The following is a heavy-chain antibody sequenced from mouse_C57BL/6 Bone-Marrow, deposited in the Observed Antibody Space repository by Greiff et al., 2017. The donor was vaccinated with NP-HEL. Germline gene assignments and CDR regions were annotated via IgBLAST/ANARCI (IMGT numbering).Heavy chain of an antibody. CDR3: ARDGYGSSYDY. CDR1: GYAFTNYL. CDR2: INPGSGGT. V-gene: IGHV1-54*01. J-gene: IGHJ2*01. D-gene: IGHD1-1*01. Sequence: LVESGAELVRPGTSVKVSCKASGYAFTNYLIEWVKQRPGQGLEWIGVINPGSGGTNYNEKFKGKATLTADKSSSTAYMQLSSLTSEDSAVYFCARDGYGSSYDYWGQGTTLTVSS.